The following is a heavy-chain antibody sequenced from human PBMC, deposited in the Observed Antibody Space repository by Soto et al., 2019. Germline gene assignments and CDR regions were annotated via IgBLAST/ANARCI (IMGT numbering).Heavy chain of an antibody. J-gene: IGHJ5*02. V-gene: IGHV4-34*01. CDR2: INHSGSS. CDR3: ARVGIAAARQTNWFDP. CDR1: GGSFSGYY. Sequence: SETLSLTCAVYGGSFSGYYWSWIRQPPGKGLVCIGEINHSGSSIYYPFLNIRVTISVDTSKNQFSLKLSSVTAADTAVYYCARVGIAAARQTNWFDPWGQGTLVTVSS. D-gene: IGHD6-13*01.